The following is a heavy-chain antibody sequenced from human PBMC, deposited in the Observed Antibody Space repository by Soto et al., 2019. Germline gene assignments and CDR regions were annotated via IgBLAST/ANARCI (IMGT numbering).Heavy chain of an antibody. CDR3: AKDGPSGYYDSSGYYNWFDP. Sequence: GGSLRLSCAASGFTFSSYGMHWVRQAPGKGLEWVAVISYDGSNKYYADSVKGRFTISRDNSKNTLYLQVNSLRAEDTAVYYCAKDGPSGYYDSSGYYNWFDPWGQGTLVTVSS. CDR2: ISYDGSNK. J-gene: IGHJ5*02. D-gene: IGHD3-22*01. CDR1: GFTFSSYG. V-gene: IGHV3-30*18.